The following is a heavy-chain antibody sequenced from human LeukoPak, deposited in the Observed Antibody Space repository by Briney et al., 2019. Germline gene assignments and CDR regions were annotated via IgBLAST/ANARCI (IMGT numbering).Heavy chain of an antibody. CDR3: ASSSSGWYPGSPDYYYYMDV. V-gene: IGHV1-2*02. D-gene: IGHD6-19*01. CDR2: INPNSGGT. Sequence: GASVKVSCKASGYTFTGYYMHWVRQAPGQGLEWMGWINPNSGGTNYAQKFQGRVNMTRDTSISTAYMELSRLRSDDTAVYYCASSSSGWYPGSPDYYYYMDVWGKGTTVTISS. CDR1: GYTFTGYY. J-gene: IGHJ6*03.